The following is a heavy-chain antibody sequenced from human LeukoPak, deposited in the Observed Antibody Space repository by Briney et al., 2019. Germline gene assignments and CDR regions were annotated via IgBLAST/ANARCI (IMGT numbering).Heavy chain of an antibody. CDR3: ARGGRQTRFDI. D-gene: IGHD3-16*01. CDR2: ISSSSSYI. V-gene: IGHV3-21*01. CDR1: GLTFSSYS. J-gene: IGHJ3*02. Sequence: GGSLRLSCAASGLTFSSYSMNWVRQAPGKGLEWVSSISSSSSYIYYADSVKGRFTISRDNAKNSLYLQMNSLRAEDTAVYYCARGGRQTRFDIWGQGTMVTVSS.